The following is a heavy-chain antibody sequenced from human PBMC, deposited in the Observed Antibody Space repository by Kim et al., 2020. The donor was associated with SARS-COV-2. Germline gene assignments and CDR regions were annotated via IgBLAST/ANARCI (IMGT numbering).Heavy chain of an antibody. J-gene: IGHJ4*01. D-gene: IGHD6-13*01. CDR1: GYSFTSYW. CDR3: ARHRALGSSSWYVEDYFDY. Sequence: GESLKISCKGSGYSFTSYWIGWVRQMPGKGLEWMGIIYPGDSDTRYSPSFQGQVNISADKSISTAYLQWSSLKASDTAMNYCARHRALGSSSWYVEDYFDYWGHGPLVTVSS. V-gene: IGHV5-51*01. CDR2: IYPGDSDT.